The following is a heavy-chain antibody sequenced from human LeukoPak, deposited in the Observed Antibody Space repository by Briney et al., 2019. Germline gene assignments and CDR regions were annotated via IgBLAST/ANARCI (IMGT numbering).Heavy chain of an antibody. CDR3: AKDRGTVTTRPSYFNY. Sequence: GGSPRLSCAASGFTFSSYGMHWVRQAPGKGLEWVAFIRYDGSNKYYADSVKGRFTISRDNSKNTLYLQMNSLRAEDTAVYYCAKDRGTVTTRPSYFNYWGQGTLVTVSS. J-gene: IGHJ4*02. V-gene: IGHV3-30*02. CDR1: GFTFSSYG. CDR2: IRYDGSNK. D-gene: IGHD4-17*01.